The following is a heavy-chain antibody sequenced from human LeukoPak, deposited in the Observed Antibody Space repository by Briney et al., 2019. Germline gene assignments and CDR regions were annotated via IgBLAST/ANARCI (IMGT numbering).Heavy chain of an antibody. CDR3: ASLNSTPSRAHYYFDY. D-gene: IGHD2/OR15-2a*01. Sequence: SETLSLTCTVSGGSISSSSYYWGWIRQPPGKGLEWIGSIYYSGSTYYNPSLKSRVTISVDTSKNQFSLKLSSVTAADTAVYYCASLNSTPSRAHYYFDYWGQGTLVTVSS. V-gene: IGHV4-39*07. CDR1: GGSISSSSYY. CDR2: IYYSGST. J-gene: IGHJ4*02.